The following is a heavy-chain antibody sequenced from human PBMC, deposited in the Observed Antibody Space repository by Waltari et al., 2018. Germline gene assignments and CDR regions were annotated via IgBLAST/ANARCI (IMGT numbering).Heavy chain of an antibody. CDR3: ARVGDYDFWSGYAHFDY. J-gene: IGHJ4*02. V-gene: IGHV1-8*03. Sequence: QVQLVQSGAEVKKPGASAKVSYQASGYTFTSYDINLVRHATRQGLAWMGWMNPNSVNTGYAQKFQGRVTITRNTSISTAYMELSSLRSEDTAVYYCARVGDYDFWSGYAHFDYWGQGTLVTVSS. CDR1: GYTFTSYD. D-gene: IGHD3-3*01. CDR2: MNPNSVNT.